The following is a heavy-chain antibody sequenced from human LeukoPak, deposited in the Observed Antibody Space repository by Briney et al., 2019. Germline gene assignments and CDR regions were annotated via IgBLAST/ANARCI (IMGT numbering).Heavy chain of an antibody. Sequence: PSETLSLTCTVSGYSISSGYYWAWIRQPPGKGLEWIGSIFHTGSTYHNPSLKSRVTISVDTSKNQFSLKLNSVTAADTAVYYCARDHSSSSEDYWGQGTLVTVS. J-gene: IGHJ4*02. V-gene: IGHV4-38-2*02. CDR3: ARDHSSSSEDY. D-gene: IGHD6-13*01. CDR2: IFHTGST. CDR1: GYSISSGYY.